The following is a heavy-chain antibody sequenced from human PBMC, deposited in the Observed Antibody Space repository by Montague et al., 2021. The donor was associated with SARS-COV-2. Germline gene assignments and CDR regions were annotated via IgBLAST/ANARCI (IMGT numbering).Heavy chain of an antibody. Sequence: CAISGDSVSSNPAAWNWIRQSPSRGLEWLGRTYYRSKWYYDYAVSVKSRMTISPDTSKNQFSLQLSSVTPEDRAVYYCVRDPRYSLSWSFDYWGQGTLVTVSS. D-gene: IGHD6-13*01. CDR3: VRDPRYSLSWSFDY. CDR1: GDSVSSNPAA. V-gene: IGHV6-1*01. CDR2: TYYRSKWYY. J-gene: IGHJ4*02.